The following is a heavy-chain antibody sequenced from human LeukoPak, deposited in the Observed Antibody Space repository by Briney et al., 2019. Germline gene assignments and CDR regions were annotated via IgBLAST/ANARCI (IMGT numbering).Heavy chain of an antibody. J-gene: IGHJ4*02. CDR2: ISTYNDNT. D-gene: IGHD6-13*01. CDR3: ARDLSSSSGLDY. CDR1: NYIFTNYG. Sequence: ASVKVSCKTSNYIFTNYGITWMRQAPGQGPEWLGWISTYNDNTYYPQKLQGRVTMTTDTSTSTAYMELRSLRSDDTAVYYCARDLSSSSGLDYWGQGTLVTVSS. V-gene: IGHV1-18*01.